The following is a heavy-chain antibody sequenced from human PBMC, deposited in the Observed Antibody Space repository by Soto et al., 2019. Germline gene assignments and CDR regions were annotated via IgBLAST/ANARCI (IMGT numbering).Heavy chain of an antibody. CDR2: IYSSGST. CDR3: ARRRSIAARHIDY. Sequence: SGSLSLTCAVSGVSISSSSYYWVWMRHPPGKGLEWIGSIYSSGSTYYNPSLKSRVTISVDTSKNQFSLKLSSVTAADTAVYYCARRRSIAARHIDYWGQGTLVTVSS. CDR1: GVSISSSSYY. V-gene: IGHV4-39*01. J-gene: IGHJ4*02. D-gene: IGHD6-6*01.